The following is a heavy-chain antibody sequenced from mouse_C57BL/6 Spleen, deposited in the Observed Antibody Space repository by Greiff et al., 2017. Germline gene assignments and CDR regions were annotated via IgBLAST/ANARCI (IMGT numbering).Heavy chain of an antibody. V-gene: IGHV1-61*01. J-gene: IGHJ2*01. Sequence: VQLQQPGAELVRPGSSVKLSCKASGYTFTSYWMDWVKQRPGQGLEWIGNIYPSDSETHYNQKFKDKATLTVDKSSSTAYMQLSSLTSEDSAVYCGARRGGNYFDYWGQGTTLTVSS. CDR2: IYPSDSET. CDR3: ARRGGNYFDY. CDR1: GYTFTSYW.